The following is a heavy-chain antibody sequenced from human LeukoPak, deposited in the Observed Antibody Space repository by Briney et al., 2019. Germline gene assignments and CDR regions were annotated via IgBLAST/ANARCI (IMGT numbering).Heavy chain of an antibody. CDR3: ARVFTYSSSWDPYWYFDL. Sequence: SETLSLTCTVSGYSISSGYYWGWIRQPPGKGLEWIGSIYHSGSTYYNPSLKSRVTISVDTSKNQFSLKLSSVTAADTAVYYCARVFTYSSSWDPYWYFDLWGRGTLVTVSS. CDR1: GYSISSGYY. V-gene: IGHV4-38-2*02. D-gene: IGHD6-13*01. J-gene: IGHJ2*01. CDR2: IYHSGST.